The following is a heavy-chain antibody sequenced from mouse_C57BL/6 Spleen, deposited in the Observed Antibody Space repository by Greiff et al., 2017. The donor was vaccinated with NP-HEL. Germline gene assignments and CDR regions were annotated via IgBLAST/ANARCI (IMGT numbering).Heavy chain of an antibody. CDR2: IWSGGST. CDR1: GFSLTSYG. J-gene: IGHJ4*01. Sequence: VQGVESGPGLVQPSQSLSITCTVSGFSLTSYGVHWVRQSPGKGLEWLGVIWSGGSTDYNAAFISRLSISKDNSKSQVFFKMNSLQADDTAIYYCARNVEDYDGKIGMDYWGQGTSVTVSS. V-gene: IGHV2-2*01. D-gene: IGHD2-3*01. CDR3: ARNVEDYDGKIGMDY.